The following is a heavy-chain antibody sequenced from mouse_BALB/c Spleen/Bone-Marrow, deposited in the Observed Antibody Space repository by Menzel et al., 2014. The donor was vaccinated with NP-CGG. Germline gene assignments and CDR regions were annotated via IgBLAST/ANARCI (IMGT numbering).Heavy chain of an antibody. CDR2: ISSGGGT. D-gene: IGHD2-4*01. CDR3: ARGGGLRGLYPMDY. V-gene: IGHV5-6-5*01. J-gene: IGHJ4*01. CDR1: GFTFSGYA. Sequence: EVQLQQSGGGLVKPGGSLKLSCAGSGFTFSGYAMSWGRQTPEKRLEWVASISSGGGTYYPASVKGRFTISRDNVRNILYLQMSSLRSEDTAMYYCARGGGLRGLYPMDYWGQGTSVTVSS.